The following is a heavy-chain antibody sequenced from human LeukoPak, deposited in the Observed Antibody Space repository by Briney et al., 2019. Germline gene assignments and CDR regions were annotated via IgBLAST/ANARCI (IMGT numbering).Heavy chain of an antibody. CDR2: ISGSGGST. CDR1: GFTFSSYA. D-gene: IGHD2-15*01. CDR3: AKGPGYCSGGSCRYYFDY. J-gene: IGHJ4*02. Sequence: GGSLRLSCAASGFTFSSYAMSWVRRAPGKGLEWVSAISGSGGSTYYADSVKGRFTISRDNSKNTLYLQMNSLRAEDTAVYYCAKGPGYCSGGSCRYYFDYWGQGTLVTVSS. V-gene: IGHV3-23*01.